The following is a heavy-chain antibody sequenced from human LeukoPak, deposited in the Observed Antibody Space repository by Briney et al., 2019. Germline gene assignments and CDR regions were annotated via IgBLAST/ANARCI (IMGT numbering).Heavy chain of an antibody. CDR3: ARDERYDSSGYPFDY. Sequence: ASLKVSCKASGYTFTGYYMHWVRQAPGQGLEWMGWINPNSGGTNYAQKFQGRVTMTRDTSISTAYMELSRLRCDDTAVYYCARDERYDSSGYPFDYWGQGTLVTVSS. CDR1: GYTFTGYY. J-gene: IGHJ4*02. CDR2: INPNSGGT. D-gene: IGHD3-22*01. V-gene: IGHV1-2*02.